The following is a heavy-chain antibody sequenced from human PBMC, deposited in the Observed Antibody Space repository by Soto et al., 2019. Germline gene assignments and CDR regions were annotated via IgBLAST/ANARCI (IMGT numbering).Heavy chain of an antibody. D-gene: IGHD3-9*01. V-gene: IGHV4-61*05. CDR3: AKRYCNILTGFCDWYFDL. J-gene: IGHJ2*01. Sequence: ASETLSLTCTVSGGSISSSSYYWGWIRQPPGKGLEWIGYIHYSGSTDYNSSLKSRVTISVDASKNQFTLKLRSVTAADTAVYYCAKRYCNILTGFCDWYFDLWGRGALVTVSS. CDR2: IHYSGST. CDR1: GGSISSSSYY.